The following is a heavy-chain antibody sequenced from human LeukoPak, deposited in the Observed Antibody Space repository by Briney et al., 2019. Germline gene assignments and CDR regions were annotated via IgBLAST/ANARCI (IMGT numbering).Heavy chain of an antibody. Sequence: DPSETLSLTCTVSGGSIRSYYWSWIRQPPGKGLEWIGHIYYSGSTNYNPSLKSRVTISADTSKNQFSLKLSSVTAADTAVYYCARDPGRDAFDIWGQGTMVTVSS. CDR3: ARDPGRDAFDI. CDR1: GGSIRSYY. V-gene: IGHV4-59*01. J-gene: IGHJ3*02. D-gene: IGHD1-14*01. CDR2: IYYSGST.